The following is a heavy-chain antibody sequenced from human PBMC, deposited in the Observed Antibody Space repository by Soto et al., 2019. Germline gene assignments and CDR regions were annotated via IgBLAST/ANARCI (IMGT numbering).Heavy chain of an antibody. V-gene: IGHV5-10-1*01. Sequence: PGESLKISCKGSGYSFTSYWISWVRQMPGKGLEWMGRIDPSDSYTNYSPSFQGHVTISADKSISTAYLQWSSLKASDTAMYYCARQGFYWSGSHYYYYYGMDVWGQGTTVTVSS. J-gene: IGHJ6*02. D-gene: IGHD3-3*01. CDR2: IDPSDSYT. CDR3: ARQGFYWSGSHYYYYYGMDV. CDR1: GYSFTSYW.